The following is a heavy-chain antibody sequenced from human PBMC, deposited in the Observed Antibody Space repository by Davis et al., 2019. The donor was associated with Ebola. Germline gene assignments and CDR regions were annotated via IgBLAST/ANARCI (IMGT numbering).Heavy chain of an antibody. V-gene: IGHV3-30*18. D-gene: IGHD3-3*01. CDR3: AKGGRGYYDFWKGAFDY. CDR2: ISYDGSNK. CDR1: GFTFSSYG. Sequence: GESLKISCAASGFTFSSYGMHWVRQAQGKGLEWVAVISYDGSNKYYADSVKGRFNISRDNSKNTLYLQMNSLRAEDTAVYYCAKGGRGYYDFWKGAFDYWGQGTLVTVSS. J-gene: IGHJ4*02.